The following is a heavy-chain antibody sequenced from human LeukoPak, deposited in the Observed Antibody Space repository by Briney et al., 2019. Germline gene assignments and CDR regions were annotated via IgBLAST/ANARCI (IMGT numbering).Heavy chain of an antibody. V-gene: IGHV3-53*01. CDR3: ARGAGSYYLSRFDY. CDR2: IYSGGST. CDR1: GFTVSSNY. Sequence: GGSLRLSCAASGFTVSSNYMSWVRQAPGKGLEWVSVIYSGGSTYYADSVKGRFTISRDNSKNTLYLQMSSLRAEDTAVYYCARGAGSYYLSRFDYWGQGTLVTVSS. D-gene: IGHD1-26*01. J-gene: IGHJ4*02.